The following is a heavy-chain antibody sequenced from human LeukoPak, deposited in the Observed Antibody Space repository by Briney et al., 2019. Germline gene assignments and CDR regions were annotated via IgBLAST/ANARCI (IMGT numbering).Heavy chain of an antibody. Sequence: GRSLRLSCSVSGFTFSNYAMYWVRQAPGKGLEYVSAINSNRDSTFYADSVKVRFTISRHNSKNTLFLQMSSLRAEDTAVYYCVKRWSGTVTSGQDYWGQGTLVTVSS. CDR2: INSNRDST. D-gene: IGHD4-17*01. CDR3: VKRWSGTVTSGQDY. V-gene: IGHV3-64D*06. CDR1: GFTFSNYA. J-gene: IGHJ4*02.